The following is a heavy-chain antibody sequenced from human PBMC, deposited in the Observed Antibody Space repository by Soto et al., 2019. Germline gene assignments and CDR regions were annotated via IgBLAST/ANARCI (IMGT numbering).Heavy chain of an antibody. CDR2: IVPIFGKP. J-gene: IGHJ4*02. Sequence: GASVKVSCKASGGTFSRYALNWVRQAPGQGPEWMGGIVPIFGKPKYAQKFQGRVTITADESTSTAYMELSSLRSEDTAVYYCARGVDYGSSAYYFFFWGQGALVTVSS. CDR3: ARGVDYGSSAYYFFF. CDR1: GGTFSRYA. D-gene: IGHD3-22*01. V-gene: IGHV1-69*13.